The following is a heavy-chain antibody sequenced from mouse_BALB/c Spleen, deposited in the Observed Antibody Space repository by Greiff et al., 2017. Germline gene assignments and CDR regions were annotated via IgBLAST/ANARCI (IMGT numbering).Heavy chain of an antibody. CDR3: ATATASWFDY. J-gene: IGHJ3*01. Sequence: QVQLQQSGAELAKPGASVKMSCKASGYTFTSYWMHWVKQRPGQGLEWIGYINPSTGYTEYNQKFKDKATLTADKSSSTAYMQLSSLTSEDSAVYYCATATASWFDYWGQGTLVTVSA. CDR2: INPSTGYT. CDR1: GYTFTSYW. V-gene: IGHV1-7*01. D-gene: IGHD1-2*01.